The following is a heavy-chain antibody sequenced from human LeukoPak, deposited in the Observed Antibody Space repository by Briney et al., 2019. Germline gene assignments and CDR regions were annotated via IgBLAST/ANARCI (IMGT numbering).Heavy chain of an antibody. D-gene: IGHD1-26*01. CDR3: ARVHSSSHRFDP. Sequence: PSETLSLTCTVSGGSISGSGYYWAWIRQPPEKGLEWIGSIYYSGTTYFNPSLKSRITISIDTSKNQFSLKLTSVTAADTAVYYCARVHSSSHRFDPWGQGTLVTVSS. CDR1: GGSISGSGYY. V-gene: IGHV4-39*07. J-gene: IGHJ5*02. CDR2: IYYSGTT.